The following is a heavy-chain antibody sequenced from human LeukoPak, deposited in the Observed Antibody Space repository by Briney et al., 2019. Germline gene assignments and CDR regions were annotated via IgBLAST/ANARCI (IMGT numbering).Heavy chain of an antibody. D-gene: IGHD5-24*01. Sequence: ASVKVSCKASGYTFTSYGINWVRQAPGQGLEWMGWISAYNGNTIYAQKLQGRVAMTTDTSTRTVYMELRSLRSDDTAVYYCARDRRWRRASKTPYYYYGMDVWGQGTTVTVS. J-gene: IGHJ6*02. CDR3: ARDRRWRRASKTPYYYYGMDV. CDR1: GYTFTSYG. V-gene: IGHV1-18*01. CDR2: ISAYNGNT.